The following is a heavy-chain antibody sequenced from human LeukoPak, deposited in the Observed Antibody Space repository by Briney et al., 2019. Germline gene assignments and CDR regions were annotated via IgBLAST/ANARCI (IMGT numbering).Heavy chain of an antibody. D-gene: IGHD3-10*01. CDR1: GFTFSSYS. CDR3: ARVTMVRGVKTFDY. V-gene: IGHV3-21*01. Sequence: GGSLRLSCAASGFTFSSYSMNWVRQAPGKGLEWVSSISSSSSYIYYADSVEGRFTISRDNAKNSLYLQMNSLRAEDTAVYYCARVTMVRGVKTFDYWGQGTLVTVSS. J-gene: IGHJ4*02. CDR2: ISSSSSYI.